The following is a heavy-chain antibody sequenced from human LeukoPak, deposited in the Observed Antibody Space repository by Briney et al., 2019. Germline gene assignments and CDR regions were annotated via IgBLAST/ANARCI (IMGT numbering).Heavy chain of an antibody. J-gene: IGHJ4*02. D-gene: IGHD1-26*01. CDR3: ARTASIVGATTFDY. CDR2: TGSNGVT. Sequence: GGSLRLSCTGSGFTFRTYAFSWVRQAPGKGLEWVSATGSNGVTYYADSVKGRFTISRDNSKNTLYLQMNSLRAEDTAVYYCARTASIVGATTFDYWGQGTLATVSS. CDR1: GFTFRTYA. V-gene: IGHV3-23*01.